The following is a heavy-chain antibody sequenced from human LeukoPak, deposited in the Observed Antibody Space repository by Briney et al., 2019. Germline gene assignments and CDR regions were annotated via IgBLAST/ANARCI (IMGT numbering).Heavy chain of an antibody. CDR1: GSTFSSYW. V-gene: IGHV3-7*01. D-gene: IGHD5-12*01. CDR2: IKQDGSEK. J-gene: IGHJ5*02. CDR3: ARDLMLVATIGWFDP. Sequence: GGSLRLSCAASGSTFSSYWMSWVRQAPGKGLEWVANIKQDGSEKYYVDSVKGRFTISRDNAKNSLYLQMNSLRAEDTAVYYCARDLMLVATIGWFDPWGQGTLVTVSS.